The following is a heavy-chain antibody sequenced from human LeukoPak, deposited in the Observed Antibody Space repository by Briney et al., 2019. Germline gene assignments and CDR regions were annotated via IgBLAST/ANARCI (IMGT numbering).Heavy chain of an antibody. J-gene: IGHJ6*02. CDR2: IWYDGSNK. CDR1: EFTFSSYA. Sequence: GGSLRLSCAASEFTFSSYAMNWVRQAPGKGLEWVAVIWYDGSNKYYADSVKGRFTISRDNSKNTLYLQMNSLRAEDTAVYYCARGQEFMAGTPYYYYGMDVWGQGTTVTVSS. CDR3: ARGQEFMAGTPYYYYGMDV. V-gene: IGHV3-33*08. D-gene: IGHD6-19*01.